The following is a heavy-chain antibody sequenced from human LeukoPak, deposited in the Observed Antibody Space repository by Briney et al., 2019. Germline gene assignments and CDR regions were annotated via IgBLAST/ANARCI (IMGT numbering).Heavy chain of an antibody. D-gene: IGHD2-15*01. CDR1: GGSINNYY. CDR2: IYYSGNT. J-gene: IGHJ4*02. Sequence: SETLSLTCTVSGGSINNYYWSWIRQPPGKGLEWIGYIYYSGNTDYNPSLKSRATISVDTSRKQFSLKLSSVTAADTAIYYCARHEGSATPFDYWGQGILVPVAS. CDR3: ARHEGSATPFDY. V-gene: IGHV4-59*08.